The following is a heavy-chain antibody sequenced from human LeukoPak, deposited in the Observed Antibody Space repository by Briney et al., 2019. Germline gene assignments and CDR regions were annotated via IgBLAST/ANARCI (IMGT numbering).Heavy chain of an antibody. D-gene: IGHD6-13*01. CDR3: ARGDIAAAGHYFDY. V-gene: IGHV3-21*01. Sequence: PGGSLRLSCAASEFTFSSYSMNWVRQAPGKGLEWVSAISSSSSYIYYADSVKGRFTISRDNAKNSLYLQMNSLRAEDTAVYYCARGDIAAAGHYFDYWGQGTLVTVSS. J-gene: IGHJ4*02. CDR2: ISSSSSYI. CDR1: EFTFSSYS.